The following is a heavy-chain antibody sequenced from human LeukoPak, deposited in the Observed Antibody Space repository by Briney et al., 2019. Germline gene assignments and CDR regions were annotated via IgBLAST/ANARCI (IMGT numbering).Heavy chain of an antibody. Sequence: ASVKVSCKASNFTFTNYGVGWVRQAPGQGLEWMGWISPYSANTNSAQSIQGRIFMTTDTSTNTAYTELRSLTSDDTAVYYCARGSVAGTGEFDYWGQGTLVTVSS. V-gene: IGHV1-18*01. J-gene: IGHJ4*02. CDR3: ARGSVAGTGEFDY. D-gene: IGHD6-19*01. CDR1: NFTFTNYG. CDR2: ISPYSANT.